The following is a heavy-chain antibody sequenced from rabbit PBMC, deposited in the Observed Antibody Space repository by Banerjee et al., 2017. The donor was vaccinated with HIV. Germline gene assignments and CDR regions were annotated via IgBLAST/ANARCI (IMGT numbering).Heavy chain of an antibody. CDR1: GFSFSNKYV. J-gene: IGHJ4*01. V-gene: IGHV1S45*01. Sequence: QEQLEESGGGLVKPEGSLTLTCTASGFSFSNKYVMCWVRQAPGKGLEWIAYIYINTYYASWAKGRFTISKTSSTTVTLQMTSLTAADTATYFCARWAGSTYYSLWGPGTLVTVS. D-gene: IGHD8-1*01. CDR3: ARWAGSTYYSL. CDR2: IYINT.